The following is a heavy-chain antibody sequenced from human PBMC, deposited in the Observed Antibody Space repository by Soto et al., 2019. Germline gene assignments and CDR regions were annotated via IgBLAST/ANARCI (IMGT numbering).Heavy chain of an antibody. Sequence: GGSLRLSCAASGFTFSDYYMSWIRQAPGKGLEWVSYISSSSSYTNYADSVKGRFTISRDNAKNSLYLQMNSLRAEDTAVYYCARDMPYYYDSSGYLYWYLDLWGRGTLVTVYS. D-gene: IGHD3-22*01. J-gene: IGHJ2*01. V-gene: IGHV3-11*06. CDR2: ISSSSSYT. CDR3: ARDMPYYYDSSGYLYWYLDL. CDR1: GFTFSDYY.